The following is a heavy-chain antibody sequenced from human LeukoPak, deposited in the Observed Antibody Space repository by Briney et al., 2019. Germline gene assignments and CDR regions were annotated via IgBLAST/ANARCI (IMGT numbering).Heavy chain of an antibody. J-gene: IGHJ4*02. CDR1: GGSISSGGYY. V-gene: IGHV4-39*07. Sequence: SETLSLTCTVSGGSISSGGYYWSWIRQPPGKGLEWIASGDYSGGTYYNPSLESRVAISADMSKNQFSLKLTSVTGADTAVYYCAGERGEEYSSGWYKRNYFDNWGQGIRVTVSS. D-gene: IGHD6-19*01. CDR3: AGERGEEYSSGWYKRNYFDN. CDR2: GDYSGGT.